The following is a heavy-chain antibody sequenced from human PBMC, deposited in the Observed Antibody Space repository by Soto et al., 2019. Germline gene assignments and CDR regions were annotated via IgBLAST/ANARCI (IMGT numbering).Heavy chain of an antibody. CDR3: ARLHLTRTTAPAFDY. V-gene: IGHV4-39*01. D-gene: IGHD1-7*01. J-gene: IGHJ4*02. Sequence: QVQLHESGPGLVKPSETLSLTCTVSGDSFSSSTYYCGWVRQPPGEGLEWVGTISYRGGTYYNPSRKSRVTMSVDTSKNQFSLRLSSVTAADTARYYCARLHLTRTTAPAFDYWGQGALVSVSS. CDR1: GDSFSSSTYY. CDR2: ISYRGGT.